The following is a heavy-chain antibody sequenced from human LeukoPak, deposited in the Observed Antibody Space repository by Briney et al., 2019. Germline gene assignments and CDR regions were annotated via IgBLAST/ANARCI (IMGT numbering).Heavy chain of an antibody. V-gene: IGHV4-59*08. CDR3: ARHTDIAPLGILKC. D-gene: IGHD2-21*01. J-gene: IGHJ4*02. CDR1: GGSISSYY. Sequence: PSETLSLTCTVSGGSISSYYWSWIRQTPGKGLEWIGDIYCSGSTNENPSLKRRVTISVDTAKNQCSLKLSSVTAADTAVYYCARHTDIAPLGILKCWGQGTLVTVS. CDR2: IYCSGST.